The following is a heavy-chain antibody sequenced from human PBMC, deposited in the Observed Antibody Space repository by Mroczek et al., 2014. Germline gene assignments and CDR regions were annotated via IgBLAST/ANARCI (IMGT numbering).Heavy chain of an antibody. D-gene: IGHD3-22*01. CDR1: GYTFTGYY. V-gene: IGHV1-2*02. CDR3: AKYYYDSSGYYDAFDI. Sequence: QVQLVESGAEVKKPGASVKVSCKASGYTFTGYYMHWVRQAPGQGLEWMGWINPNSGGTNYAQKFQGRVTMTRDTSISTAYMELSRLRSDDTAVYYCAKYYYDSSGYYDAFDIWGQGTMVTVSS. J-gene: IGHJ3*02. CDR2: INPNSGGT.